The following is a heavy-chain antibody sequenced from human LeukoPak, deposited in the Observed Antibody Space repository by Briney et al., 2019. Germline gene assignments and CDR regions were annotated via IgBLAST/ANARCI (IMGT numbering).Heavy chain of an antibody. V-gene: IGHV1-2*02. Sequence: ASMKVSCKASGYTFTGYYIHWVRQAPGQGLEWMGWVSPNSGGASYAQRFQGRVTMTRDTSITTTYMELTNLRSDDTAVHYCARDFTSSSGIFDYWGQGTLVTVSS. CDR1: GYTFTGYY. CDR3: ARDFTSSSGIFDY. D-gene: IGHD6-6*01. CDR2: VSPNSGGA. J-gene: IGHJ4*02.